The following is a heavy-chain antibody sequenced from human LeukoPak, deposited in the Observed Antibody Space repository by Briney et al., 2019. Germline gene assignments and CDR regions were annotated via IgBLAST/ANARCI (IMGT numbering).Heavy chain of an antibody. J-gene: IGHJ4*02. D-gene: IGHD6-19*01. CDR1: GGTFSSYA. CDR2: IIPIFGTA. Sequence: SVKVSCQASGGTFSSYAISWVRQAPGQGLEWMGGIIPIFGTANYAQKFQGRVTITADESTSTAYMELSSLRSEDTAVYYCARDTAVAGNGGSYWGQGTLVTVSS. V-gene: IGHV1-69*13. CDR3: ARDTAVAGNGGSY.